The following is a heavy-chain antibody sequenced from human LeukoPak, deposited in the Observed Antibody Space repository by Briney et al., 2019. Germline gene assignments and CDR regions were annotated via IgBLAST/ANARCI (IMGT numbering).Heavy chain of an antibody. Sequence: GASVKVSCKASGYTFTGYYMHWVRQAPGQGLEWKGWINPNSGGTNYAQKFQGRVTMTRDTSISTAYMELSRLRSDDTAVYYCARWYYYGSGGYYYYGMDVWGQGTTVTVSS. CDR2: INPNSGGT. D-gene: IGHD3-10*01. J-gene: IGHJ6*02. CDR3: ARWYYYGSGGYYYYGMDV. V-gene: IGHV1-2*02. CDR1: GYTFTGYY.